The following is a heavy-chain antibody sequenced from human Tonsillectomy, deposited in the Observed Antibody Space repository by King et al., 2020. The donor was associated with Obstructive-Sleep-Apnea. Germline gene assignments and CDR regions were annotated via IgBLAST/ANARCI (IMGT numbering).Heavy chain of an antibody. D-gene: IGHD3-10*01. CDR3: ARDVNYYDSGSSLDY. CDR2: IYSGGST. J-gene: IGHJ4*02. V-gene: IGHV3-66*01. Sequence: VQLVESGGGLVQPGGSPRLSCAASGFTVGSNYMSWVRQAPGKGLEWVSIIYSGGSTYYADSVKGRFTISRDNSKNTLYLQMNSLRAEDTAVYYCARDVNYYDSGSSLDYWGQGTLVTVSS. CDR1: GFTVGSNY.